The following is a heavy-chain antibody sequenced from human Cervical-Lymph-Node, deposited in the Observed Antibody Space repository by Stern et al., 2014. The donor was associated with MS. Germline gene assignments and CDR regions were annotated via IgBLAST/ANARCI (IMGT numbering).Heavy chain of an antibody. J-gene: IGHJ6*02. CDR2: ISYDGRNE. CDR3: ARPRRPYFFRGNHHYYGMDV. CDR1: GFTFSSYG. V-gene: IGHV3-30*03. Sequence: QVQLVQSGGGVVQPGRSLRLSCAASGFTFSSYGMHWVRQAPGQGLEWVTLISYDGRNEYYADSVKGRFTISRDNSKNTVYLQMNSLRPEDTAVYYCARPRRPYFFRGNHHYYGMDVWGQGTRVSVSS. D-gene: IGHD2/OR15-2a*01.